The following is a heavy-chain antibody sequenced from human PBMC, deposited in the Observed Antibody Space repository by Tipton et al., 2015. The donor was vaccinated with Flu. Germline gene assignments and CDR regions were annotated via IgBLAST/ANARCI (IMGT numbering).Heavy chain of an antibody. CDR3: AREDNSWDV. CDR1: GYTFTNYF. D-gene: IGHD4-11*01. Sequence: QVQLVQSGAEVKRPVASVQVSCKASGYTFTNYFMHWVRQAPGQGLEWIGLIKPSAGGTVYAQKFQGRVTMTRDTSTGTVYMDLYSLTSEDTAVYYCAREDNSWDVWGQGTTVTVS. J-gene: IGHJ6*02. V-gene: IGHV1-46*01. CDR2: IKPSAGGT.